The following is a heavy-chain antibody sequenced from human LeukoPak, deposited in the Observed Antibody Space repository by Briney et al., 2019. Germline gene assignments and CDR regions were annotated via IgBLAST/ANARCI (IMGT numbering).Heavy chain of an antibody. CDR3: ARHVLRWENHPGNYFHY. J-gene: IGHJ4*02. CDR2: INPNSGGT. V-gene: IGHV1-2*04. CDR1: GYTFTGYY. D-gene: IGHD1-14*01. Sequence: ASVKVSCKASGYTFTGYYMHWVRQAPGQGLEWMGWINPNSGGTNYAQKFQGWVTMTRDTSISTAYMELSRLRSDDTAVYYCARHVLRWENHPGNYFHYWPRETRVRVSS.